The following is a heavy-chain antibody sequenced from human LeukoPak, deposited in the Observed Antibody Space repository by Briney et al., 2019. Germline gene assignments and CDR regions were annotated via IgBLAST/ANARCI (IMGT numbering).Heavy chain of an antibody. D-gene: IGHD6-13*01. V-gene: IGHV1-8*01. CDR1: GYTFTSYD. Sequence: GASVKVSCKASGYTFTSYDINWVRQATGQGLEWMGWMNPNSGNTGYAQKFQGRVTMTRNTSISTAYMELSSLRSEDTAVYYCARGGYSSSWYRAVYYYYYMGVWGKGTTVTVSS. CDR2: MNPNSGNT. CDR3: ARGGYSSSWYRAVYYYYYMGV. J-gene: IGHJ6*03.